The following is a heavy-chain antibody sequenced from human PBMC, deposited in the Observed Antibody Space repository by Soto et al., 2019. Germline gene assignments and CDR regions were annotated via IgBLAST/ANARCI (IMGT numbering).Heavy chain of an antibody. J-gene: IGHJ4*02. V-gene: IGHV3-64*01. CDR2: ITNSGDTT. CDR1: GFAFSGYA. D-gene: IGHD6-19*01. Sequence: EVQLVESGGGLVQPGGSLRLSCAASGFAFSGYAMHWVRQAPGKGLEYVSAITNSGDTTYYANSVKGRFTISRDNSQNTLYLQMGSLRAEDMAVYYCARVAVSASFDYWGRGTLVIVSS. CDR3: ARVAVSASFDY.